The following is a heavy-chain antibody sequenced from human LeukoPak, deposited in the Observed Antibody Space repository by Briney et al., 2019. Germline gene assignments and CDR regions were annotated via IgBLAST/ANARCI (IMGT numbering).Heavy chain of an antibody. V-gene: IGHV3-23*01. CDR3: ARDAGNSGYGCDL. Sequence: GGSLRLSCAASGFTFSSYAMSWVRQAPGKGLEWVSAISGSGGSTYYADSVKGRFTISRDNSKNTLYLQMNSLRAEDTAMYYCARDAGNSGYGCDLWGQGTLVTVSS. CDR1: GFTFSSYA. CDR2: ISGSGGST. J-gene: IGHJ5*02. D-gene: IGHD5-12*01.